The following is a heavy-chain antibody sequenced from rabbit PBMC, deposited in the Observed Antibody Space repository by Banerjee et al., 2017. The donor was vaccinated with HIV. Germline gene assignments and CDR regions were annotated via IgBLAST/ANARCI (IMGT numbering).Heavy chain of an antibody. CDR1: GFSFSSSYY. Sequence: VESGGGLVKPGASLTLTYTASGFSFSSSYYMCWVRQAPGKGLEWIACIDAGSSDTTYCASWAKGRFTISKTSSTTVTLQMTSLTAADTATYFCARSYAGVAGYAYVHYSGMDLWGPGTLVTVS. V-gene: IGHV1S40*01. CDR3: ARSYAGVAGYAYVHYSGMDL. D-gene: IGHD6-1*01. J-gene: IGHJ6*01. CDR2: IDAGSSDTT.